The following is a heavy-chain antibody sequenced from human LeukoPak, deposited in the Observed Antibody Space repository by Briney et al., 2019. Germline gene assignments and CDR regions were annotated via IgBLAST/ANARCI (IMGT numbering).Heavy chain of an antibody. CDR2: IFYSGST. CDR3: ASGGLVSRYLDH. CDR1: GSSISSSTW. V-gene: IGHV4-4*02. D-gene: IGHD3-9*01. Sequence: SETLSLTCAVSGSSISSSTWWTWVRQPPGKGLEWIGEIFYSGSTNSNPSLKSRLTMSVDESKHEFSLKLTSVTAADTAIYYCASGGLVSRYLDHWGQGTLVTVSP. J-gene: IGHJ4*02.